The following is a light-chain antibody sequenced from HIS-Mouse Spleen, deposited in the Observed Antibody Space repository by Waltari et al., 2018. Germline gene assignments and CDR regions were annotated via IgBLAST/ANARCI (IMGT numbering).Light chain of an antibody. Sequence: QSALTQPAAVSGSPGQSITISCTGTSSDVGRYSLVSWYQQHPGKAPKLRIYEGRKRPSGVSNRFSGSKSGNTASLTISGLQAEDEADYYCCSYAGSSTLGVFGGGTKLTVL. V-gene: IGLV2-23*01. CDR3: CSYAGSSTLGV. J-gene: IGLJ2*01. CDR2: EGR. CDR1: SSDVGRYSL.